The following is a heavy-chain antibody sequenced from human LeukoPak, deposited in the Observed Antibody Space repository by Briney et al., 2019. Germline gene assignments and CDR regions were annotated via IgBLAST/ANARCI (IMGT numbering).Heavy chain of an antibody. V-gene: IGHV1-69*04. CDR2: NIPMLGRT. CDR3: ASSWVLVGGDDPPTLDY. D-gene: IGHD2-21*01. J-gene: IGHJ4*02. Sequence: SVKVSCKASRGTSSSYDINWVRQAPGQGLEWMGRNIPMLGRTNYAQKFQGRVTITADKATSTAHMELSSLRSEDTAVYYCASSWVLVGGDDPPTLDYWGQRTLVTVSS. CDR1: RGTSSSYD.